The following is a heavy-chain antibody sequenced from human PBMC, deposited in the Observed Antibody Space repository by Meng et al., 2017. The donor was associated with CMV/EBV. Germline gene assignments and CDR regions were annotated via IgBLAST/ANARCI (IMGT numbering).Heavy chain of an antibody. CDR1: GYTFTSYD. CDR2: MNPNSGNT. Sequence: ASAKVSCKASGYTFTSYDINWVRQAAGQGLVWMGWMNPNSGNTGYAQKFQGRVTMTRNTSIRTAYMGLSSLRSEDTAVYYCARGLDPTTVENWFDARGQGTLVTVSS. D-gene: IGHD4-23*01. J-gene: IGHJ5*02. CDR3: ARGLDPTTVENWFDA. V-gene: IGHV1-8*01.